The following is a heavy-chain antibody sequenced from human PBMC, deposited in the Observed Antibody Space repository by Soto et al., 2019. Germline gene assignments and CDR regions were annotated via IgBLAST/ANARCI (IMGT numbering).Heavy chain of an antibody. D-gene: IGHD3-3*01. CDR3: TKGGDSWSGYAQH. CDR2: ISDSGGSS. V-gene: IGHV3-23*01. J-gene: IGHJ1*01. Sequence: EVQLLQSGGGLVQPGGSLRLSCAASGFSFGNYVMNWVRQAPGKGLEWVSGISDSGGSSSSADSVKGRFTVSRDNSKNTLYLQMDSLTGDDTAVYYCTKGGDSWSGYAQHWGQGALVTVAP. CDR1: GFSFGNYV.